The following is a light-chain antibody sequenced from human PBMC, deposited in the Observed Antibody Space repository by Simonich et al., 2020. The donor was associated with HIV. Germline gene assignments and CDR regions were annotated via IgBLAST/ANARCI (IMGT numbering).Light chain of an antibody. CDR3: QQRSNYT. J-gene: IGKJ2*01. Sequence: EVVLTQSPATLSLSPGERATLSCRASQSVNSYLAWYQQKPGQAPRLLIYDASNRATGIPARFSGSGSGTDFPLTISSLEPEDFAVYYCQQRSNYTFGQGTKLEIK. V-gene: IGKV3-11*01. CDR1: QSVNSY. CDR2: DAS.